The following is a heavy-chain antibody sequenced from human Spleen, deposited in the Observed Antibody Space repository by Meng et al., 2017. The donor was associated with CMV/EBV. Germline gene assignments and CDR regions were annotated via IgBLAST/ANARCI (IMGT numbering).Heavy chain of an antibody. D-gene: IGHD3-10*01. Sequence: GFTVGDHHLDWLRLTPGRGLEWFGRISNRLNAFPTEYAASVKGRFTISRDDSQSSMYRQMNNLRREDTAVYFCARDSMKGGGFDQWGQGTLVTVSS. CDR3: ARDSMKGGGFDQ. V-gene: IGHV3-72*01. CDR2: ISNRLNAFPT. CDR1: GFTVGDHH. J-gene: IGHJ4*02.